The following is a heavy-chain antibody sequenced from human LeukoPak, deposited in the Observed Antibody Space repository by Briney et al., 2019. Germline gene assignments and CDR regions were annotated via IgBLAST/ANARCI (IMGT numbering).Heavy chain of an antibody. V-gene: IGHV1-46*01. CDR3: AKDRGYNGSGRGFDY. J-gene: IGHJ4*02. D-gene: IGHD3-10*01. CDR2: INPGGGST. Sequence: ASVTVSCMASGYTFTSYDINWVRQAPGQGLEWMGLINPGGGSTTYAQQFQGRVTMTWDMSTSTVYMELSSLRSEDTAIYYCAKDRGYNGSGRGFDYWGQGTLITVSS. CDR1: GYTFTSYD.